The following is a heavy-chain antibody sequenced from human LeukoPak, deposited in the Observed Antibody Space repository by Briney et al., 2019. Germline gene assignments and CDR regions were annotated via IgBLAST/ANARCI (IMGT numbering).Heavy chain of an antibody. CDR2: IKQEGSEK. CDR3: AKDLGRYRNNFFDY. CDR1: GFIFSSYW. J-gene: IGHJ4*02. Sequence: GGSLRLSCAASGFIFSSYWMSWVRQAPGKGLEWVANIKQEGSEKYYVDSVKGRFTISRDTAKNSLYLQMNSLRAEDTAVYYCAKDLGRYRNNFFDYWGQGNLVTVSS. D-gene: IGHD1-26*01. V-gene: IGHV3-7*05.